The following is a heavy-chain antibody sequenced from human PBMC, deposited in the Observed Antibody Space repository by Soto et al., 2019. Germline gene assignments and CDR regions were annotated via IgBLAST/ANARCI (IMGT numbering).Heavy chain of an antibody. Sequence: QVQLVQSGAEMKKPGSSVKVSCQASGDIFDSLTINWVRQAPGQGLEWMGRIIPVLGMANYAQKFQGRVTIIADKSTSTVYMELSSLTSEDTAVYYGARELGGYDYLYYYYYMDVWGEGTTVTVSS. D-gene: IGHD5-12*01. V-gene: IGHV1-69*08. CDR1: GDIFDSLT. CDR2: IIPVLGMA. J-gene: IGHJ6*03. CDR3: ARELGGYDYLYYYYYMDV.